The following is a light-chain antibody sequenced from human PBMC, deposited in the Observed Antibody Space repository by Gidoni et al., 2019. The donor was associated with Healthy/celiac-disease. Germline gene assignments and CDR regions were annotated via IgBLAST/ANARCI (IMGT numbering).Light chain of an antibody. CDR3: QQRSNWPPSLT. J-gene: IGKJ4*01. V-gene: IGKV3-11*01. CDR1: QSVSSY. Sequence: PATLSLSPGERATLSCRASQSVSSYLAWYQQKPGQAPRLLIYDASNRATGIPARFSGSGSGTDFTLTISSLEPEDFAVYYCQQRSNWPPSLTFGGGTKVEIK. CDR2: DAS.